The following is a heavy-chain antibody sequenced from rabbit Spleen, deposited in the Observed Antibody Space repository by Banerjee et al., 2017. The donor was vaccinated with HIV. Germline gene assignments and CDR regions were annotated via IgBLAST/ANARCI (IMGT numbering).Heavy chain of an antibody. J-gene: IGHJ4*01. CDR2: IYNGDGST. D-gene: IGHD7-1*01. V-gene: IGHV1S45*01. CDR3: ARALNDFGYTGVTNAGL. CDR1: GFSFSGSYY. Sequence: QEQLEESGGDLVKPEGSLTLTCTASGFSFSGSYYMCWVRQAPGKGPEWIACIYNGDGSTYYASWVNGRFTISKTSSTTVTLQMTSLTAADTATYFCARALNDFGYTGVTNAGLWGPGTLVTVS.